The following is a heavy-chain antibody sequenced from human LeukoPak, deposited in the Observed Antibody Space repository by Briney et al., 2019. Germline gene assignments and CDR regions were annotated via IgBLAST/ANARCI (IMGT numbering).Heavy chain of an antibody. Sequence: PGGSLRLSCAASGFTFSSYAMHWVRQAPGKGLEYVSAISSNGGSTYYANSVKGRFTISRDNSKNTLYLQMGSLRAEDTAVYYCARFIGGNGAFDIWGQGTMVTVSS. CDR2: ISSNGGST. V-gene: IGHV3-64*01. CDR3: ARFIGGNGAFDI. J-gene: IGHJ3*02. D-gene: IGHD4-23*01. CDR1: GFTFSSYA.